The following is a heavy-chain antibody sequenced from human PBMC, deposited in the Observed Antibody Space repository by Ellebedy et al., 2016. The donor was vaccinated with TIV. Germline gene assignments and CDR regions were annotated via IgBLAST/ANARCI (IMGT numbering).Heavy chain of an antibody. J-gene: IGHJ4*02. V-gene: IGHV4-59*01. Sequence: MPGGSLRLSCTVSGGSISSYYWSWIRQPPGKGLEWIGYIYYSGSTNYNPSLKSRVTISLDTSKNQFSLKLSSVTAADTAIYYCARSTTYYYDSSGYLGYWGQGTLVTVSS. CDR1: GGSISSYY. CDR2: IYYSGST. D-gene: IGHD3-22*01. CDR3: ARSTTYYYDSSGYLGY.